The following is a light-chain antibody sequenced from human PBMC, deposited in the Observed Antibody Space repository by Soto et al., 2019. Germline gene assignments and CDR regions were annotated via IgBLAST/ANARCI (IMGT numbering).Light chain of an antibody. CDR2: GNN. J-gene: IGLJ2*01. Sequence: QSVLTQPPSVSGAPGQRVTISCIGSSSNIGTGYDVHWYQQLPGTAPKLLIYGNNNRPSGVPDRFSGSKSGTSASLAITGLQAEDEADYYCQSYDSSLSGHVVFGGGTQLTVL. CDR3: QSYDSSLSGHVV. V-gene: IGLV1-40*01. CDR1: SSNIGTGYD.